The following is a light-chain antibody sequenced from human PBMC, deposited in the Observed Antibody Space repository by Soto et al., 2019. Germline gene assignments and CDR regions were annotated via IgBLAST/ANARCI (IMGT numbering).Light chain of an antibody. J-gene: IGLJ3*02. CDR3: SSYTSSSTWV. CDR1: SRDVGGYNY. Sequence: QSALTQPASVSGSPGQSITISCTGTSRDVGGYNYVSWYQQHPGKAPKLMIYEVSNRPSGGSNRFSGSKSGNTASLTISGLHAEDEADYYCSSYTSSSTWVFGGGTKLTVL. CDR2: EVS. V-gene: IGLV2-14*01.